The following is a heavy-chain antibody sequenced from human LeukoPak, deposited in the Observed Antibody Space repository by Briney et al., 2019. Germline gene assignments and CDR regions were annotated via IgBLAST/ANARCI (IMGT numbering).Heavy chain of an antibody. D-gene: IGHD2-15*01. Sequence: SETLSLTCTVSGYSISSGYYWGWIRQPPGKGLEWIGSIYHSGSTYYNPSLKSRVTISVDTSKNQFSLKLSSVTAADTAVYYCARDSDIVVVVAATGDYWGQGTLVTVSS. V-gene: IGHV4-38-2*02. CDR3: ARDSDIVVVVAATGDY. CDR2: IYHSGST. CDR1: GYSISSGYY. J-gene: IGHJ4*02.